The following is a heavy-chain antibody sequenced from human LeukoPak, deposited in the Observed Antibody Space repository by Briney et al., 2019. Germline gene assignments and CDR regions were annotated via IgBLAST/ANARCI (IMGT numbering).Heavy chain of an antibody. D-gene: IGHD6-19*01. J-gene: IGHJ4*02. Sequence: PGGSLRLSCAASGFTFSYYSMNWVRQVPGKGLEWVSSIDSSSTYILYADSVKGRFTISRDNARNSLYLQMNSLRAEDTAVYYCARFETIAVAGEEYWGKGTLVTVSS. CDR3: ARFETIAVAGEEY. CDR1: GFTFSYYS. CDR2: IDSSSTYI. V-gene: IGHV3-21*01.